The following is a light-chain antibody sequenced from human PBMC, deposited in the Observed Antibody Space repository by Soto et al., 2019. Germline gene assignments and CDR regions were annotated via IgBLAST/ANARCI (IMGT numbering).Light chain of an antibody. CDR2: EVT. CDR3: GSYSSSSTHYV. Sequence: QAVVTQPASVSGSPGQSITISCTGTSSDVGGYNYVSWYQQHPGKAPKLMIYEVTKRPSGVSNRFSGSKSGNTASLTISGLQAEDEADYYCGSYSSSSTHYVFGTGTKVTVL. CDR1: SSDVGGYNY. J-gene: IGLJ1*01. V-gene: IGLV2-14*01.